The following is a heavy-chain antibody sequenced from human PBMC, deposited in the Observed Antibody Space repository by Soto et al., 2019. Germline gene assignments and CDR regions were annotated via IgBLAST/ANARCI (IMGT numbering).Heavy chain of an antibody. Sequence: LVRQPPGKGLEWIGEINHSGNTDYNPSLKSRVTISVDTSQNHFSLNLNSVTAADTAVYYCASERITIFGVVYDFWGQGTLVTVSS. J-gene: IGHJ4*02. CDR3: ASERITIFGVVYDF. CDR2: INHSGNT. V-gene: IGHV4-34*01. D-gene: IGHD3-3*01.